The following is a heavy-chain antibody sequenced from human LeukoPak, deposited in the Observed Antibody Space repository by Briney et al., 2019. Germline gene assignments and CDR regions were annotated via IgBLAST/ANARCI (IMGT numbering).Heavy chain of an antibody. CDR2: ISSNGGAT. Sequence: GGSLRLSCSASGFTFSSYAVHWVHQAPGKGLEYVSAISSNGGATYYADSLKGRFTISRDNSKSTLYLQMSSLRVEDTAVYYCRVAAANYYHYYGMDVWGKGTTVTVSS. D-gene: IGHD6-13*01. V-gene: IGHV3-64D*06. J-gene: IGHJ6*04. CDR1: GFTFSSYA. CDR3: RVAAANYYHYYGMDV.